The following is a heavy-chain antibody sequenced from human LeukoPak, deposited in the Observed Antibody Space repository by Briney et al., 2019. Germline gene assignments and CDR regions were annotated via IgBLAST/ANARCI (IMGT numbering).Heavy chain of an antibody. Sequence: PGKSLRLSCAASGFIFTKYGMHWVRQAPGKGLEWVAIIWHDGSQKHYADSVKGRFTISRDDSENILYLEMNSLRAEDTAVYYCGRVGYSGNSVPIDYWGQGTLVTVSS. D-gene: IGHD4-23*01. V-gene: IGHV3-33*01. CDR2: IWHDGSQK. CDR3: GRVGYSGNSVPIDY. CDR1: GFIFTKYG. J-gene: IGHJ4*02.